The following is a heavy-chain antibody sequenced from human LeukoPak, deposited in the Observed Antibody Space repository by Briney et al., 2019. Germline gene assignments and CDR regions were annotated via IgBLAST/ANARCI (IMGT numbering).Heavy chain of an antibody. Sequence: ASVKVSCKASGGTFSSYAISWVRQAPGQGLEWMGGFIPIFGTANYAQKFQGRVTITADESTSTAYMELSSLRSEDTAVYYCARGTTVTSRDYYGMDVWGKGTTVTVSS. J-gene: IGHJ6*04. CDR1: GGTFSSYA. V-gene: IGHV1-69*13. CDR2: FIPIFGTA. D-gene: IGHD4-17*01. CDR3: ARGTTVTSRDYYGMDV.